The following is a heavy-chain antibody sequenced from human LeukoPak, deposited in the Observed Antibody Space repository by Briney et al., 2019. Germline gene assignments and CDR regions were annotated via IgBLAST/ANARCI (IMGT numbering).Heavy chain of an antibody. CDR1: GYSFTSYW. Sequence: GESLKISCKGSGYSFTSYWIGWVRQMPGKGLEWMGIIYPGDSDTRYSPSFQGQVTISADKSISTAYLQWSSLKASDTAMYYCARSFDYYDSSGYYFPFDYWGQGTLATVSS. D-gene: IGHD3-22*01. V-gene: IGHV5-51*01. CDR3: ARSFDYYDSSGYYFPFDY. CDR2: IYPGDSDT. J-gene: IGHJ4*02.